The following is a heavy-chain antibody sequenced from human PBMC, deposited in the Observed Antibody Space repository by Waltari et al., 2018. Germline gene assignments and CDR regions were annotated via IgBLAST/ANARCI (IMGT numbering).Heavy chain of an antibody. CDR3: ARGDYHGSGHDAFDI. CDR1: GFTFRDYY. D-gene: IGHD3-10*01. CDR2: ISGSGDTP. J-gene: IGHJ3*02. V-gene: IGHV3-11*01. Sequence: QVQLVESGGDLVKPGESLRLCCAASGFTFRDYYMSWIRQAPGKGLEWISYISGSGDTPYYADSVKGRFTISRDNAKKFLYLQLSSLRAEDTAVYFCARGDYHGSGHDAFDIWGQGTMVTVSS.